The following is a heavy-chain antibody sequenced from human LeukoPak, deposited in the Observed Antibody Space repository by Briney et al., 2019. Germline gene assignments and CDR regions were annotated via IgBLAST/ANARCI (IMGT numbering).Heavy chain of an antibody. Sequence: SETLSLTCTVSGGSISSSSYYWGGIRQPPGKGLEWIGSIYYSGSTYDNPSLKSRVPISVDTSNNPFSLKLSSVTAADTAVYYCARRSTMVRGVIINWGQGTLVTVSS. D-gene: IGHD3-10*01. CDR2: IYYSGST. V-gene: IGHV4-39*01. CDR1: GGSISSSSYY. CDR3: ARRSTMVRGVIIN. J-gene: IGHJ4*02.